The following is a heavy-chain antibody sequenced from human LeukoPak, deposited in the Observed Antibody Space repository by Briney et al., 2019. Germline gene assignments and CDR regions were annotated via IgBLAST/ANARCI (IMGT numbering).Heavy chain of an antibody. CDR2: INPNSGGT. D-gene: IGHD3-10*01. J-gene: IGHJ4*02. V-gene: IGHV1-2*02. CDR1: GYTFTGYY. CDR3: ASLPGSGSYYNGGGDY. Sequence: GASVKVSCKASGYTFTGYYMHWVRQAPGQGLEWMGWINPNSGGTNYAQKFQGGVTMTRDTSISTAYMELSRLRSDDTAVYYCASLPGSGSYYNGGGDYWGQGTLVTVSS.